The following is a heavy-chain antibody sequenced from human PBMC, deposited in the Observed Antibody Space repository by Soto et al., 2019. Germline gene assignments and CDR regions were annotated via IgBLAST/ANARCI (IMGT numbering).Heavy chain of an antibody. CDR2: IYYSGST. V-gene: IGHV4-31*03. CDR3: ARANDDYSSSPFDY. Sequence: QLQLQESGPGLVKPSQTLSLTCTVSGGSISSGGYYWSWIRQHPGKGLEWIGYIYYSGSTYYNPSLKSRVTISVDTSKNQFSPKLSSVTAADTAVYYCARANDDYSSSPFDYWGQGTLVTVSS. D-gene: IGHD6-6*01. CDR1: GGSISSGGYY. J-gene: IGHJ4*02.